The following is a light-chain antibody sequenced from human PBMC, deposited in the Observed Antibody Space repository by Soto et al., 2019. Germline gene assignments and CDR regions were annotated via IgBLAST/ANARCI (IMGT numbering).Light chain of an antibody. V-gene: IGKV1-5*03. CDR3: QQYDSYPYT. Sequence: DIRMTQLPSTLSASVGDRVTITCRASQNINRWLAWYQQKPGEAPKFLIYRASSLESGVPARFSGNGSGTEFALTINSLQPDDFATYYCQQYDSYPYTFGRGAKVEIK. CDR2: RAS. J-gene: IGKJ2*01. CDR1: QNINRW.